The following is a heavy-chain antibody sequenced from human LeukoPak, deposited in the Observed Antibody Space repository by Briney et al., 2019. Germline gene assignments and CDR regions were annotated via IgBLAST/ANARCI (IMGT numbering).Heavy chain of an antibody. D-gene: IGHD3-10*01. CDR3: ARGVRSFDY. V-gene: IGHV4-59*01. CDR2: IYYSGGT. J-gene: IGHJ4*02. Sequence: PSETLSLTCTVSGGSISSYYWSWIRQPPGKGLEWIGYIYYSGGTNYNPSLKSRVTISVDTSKNQFSLKLSSVTAADTAVYYCARGVRSFDYWGQGTLVTVSS. CDR1: GGSISSYY.